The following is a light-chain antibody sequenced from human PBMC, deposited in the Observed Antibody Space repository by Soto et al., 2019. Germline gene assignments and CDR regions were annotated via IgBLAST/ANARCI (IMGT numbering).Light chain of an antibody. CDR3: QSYDTSRRWV. CDR1: SSNIGAGFD. V-gene: IGLV1-40*01. Sequence: QSVLTQPPSVSGAPGQRVTISCIGSSSNIGAGFDVNWYQQLPGTAPKLLIYDNTNRPSGFPDRFSGSKSGTSASLAITGRQAEDEADYYCQSYDTSRRWVFAGGTQLTVL. CDR2: DNT. J-gene: IGLJ2*01.